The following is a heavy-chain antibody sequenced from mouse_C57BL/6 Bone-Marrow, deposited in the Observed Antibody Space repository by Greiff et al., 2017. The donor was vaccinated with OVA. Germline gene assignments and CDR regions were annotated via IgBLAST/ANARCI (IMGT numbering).Heavy chain of an antibody. J-gene: IGHJ4*01. CDR3: ARITTVVAPYYAMDY. Sequence: QVQLQQPGAELVKPGASVKLSCKASGYTFTSYWMHWVKQRPGQGLEWIGMIHPNSGSTNYNEKFKSKATLTVDKSSSTAYMQLSSLTSEDSAVYYSARITTVVAPYYAMDYWGQGTSVTVSS. CDR2: IHPNSGST. D-gene: IGHD1-1*01. V-gene: IGHV1-64*01. CDR1: GYTFTSYW.